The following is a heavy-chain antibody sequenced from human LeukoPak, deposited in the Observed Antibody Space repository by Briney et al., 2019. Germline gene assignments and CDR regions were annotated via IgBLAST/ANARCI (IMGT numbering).Heavy chain of an antibody. V-gene: IGHV1-18*01. CDR2: INAYNGNT. J-gene: IGHJ4*02. CDR1: GYTFTSYG. D-gene: IGHD6-19*01. Sequence: ASVKVFCKASGYTFTSYGISWVRQAPGQGLEWMGWINAYNGNTNYAQKLQGRVTMTTDTSTSTAYMELRSLRSDDTAVYYCARDSSGWYSKVSDYWGQGTLVTVSS. CDR3: ARDSSGWYSKVSDY.